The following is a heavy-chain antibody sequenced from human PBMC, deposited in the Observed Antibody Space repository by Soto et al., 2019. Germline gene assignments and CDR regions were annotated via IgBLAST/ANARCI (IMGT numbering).Heavy chain of an antibody. CDR1: VGSINRGGDY. Sequence: SETLSLTCTVSVGSINRGGDYWSWIRKHPGKGLEWIGYIYYNGSPYYNPSLKSRVTISLDTSKNQFSMYLRSETAADTAGYYCARGGRGYSGYDPPDYWGQGTLVTVSS. CDR2: IYYNGSP. CDR3: ARGGRGYSGYDPPDY. V-gene: IGHV4-31*03. J-gene: IGHJ4*02. D-gene: IGHD5-12*01.